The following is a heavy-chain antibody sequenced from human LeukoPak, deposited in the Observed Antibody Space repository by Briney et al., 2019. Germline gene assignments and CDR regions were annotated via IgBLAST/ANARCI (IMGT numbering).Heavy chain of an antibody. V-gene: IGHV2-5*01. CDR2: IYWNDDR. CDR1: GFSLTTSGVG. CDR3: AHRLGPTYYDFWSGYPPPGYFDY. J-gene: IGHJ4*02. D-gene: IGHD3-3*01. Sequence: SGPALVKPTQTLTPTCTFSGFSLTTSGVGVGWIRQPPGKALEWLGVIYWNDDRRYSPPLKNRLTITKDTSKNEVVLTMTNMDPVDTATYYCAHRLGPTYYDFWSGYPPPGYFDYWGQGTLVTVSS.